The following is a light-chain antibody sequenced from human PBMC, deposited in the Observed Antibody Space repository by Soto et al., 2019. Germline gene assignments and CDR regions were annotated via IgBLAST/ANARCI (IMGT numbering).Light chain of an antibody. CDR1: QSITGW. Sequence: DIQMTQSPPTLSASVGDSVTISCRASQSITGWLAWFQQKPGKAPKLLISKASKLESGVPSRFSGSGSGTDFTLTISGLQPDDFATYYCQQYNPYSPWTFGQGTKVEIK. CDR2: KAS. V-gene: IGKV1-5*03. CDR3: QQYNPYSPWT. J-gene: IGKJ1*01.